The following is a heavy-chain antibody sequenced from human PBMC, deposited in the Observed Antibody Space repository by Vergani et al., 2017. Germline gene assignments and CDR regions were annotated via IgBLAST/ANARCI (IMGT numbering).Heavy chain of an antibody. Sequence: QVQLQESGPGLVKPPGTLSLTCAVSGGSISSSNWWSWVRQPPGNGLEWIGEIYHSGITNYSPSLKSRVAISIDTSKNHFSLRLSSVTAADTAVYYCARHLRGYSYGVFDYWGQGREVTVSS. V-gene: IGHV4-4*03. CDR1: GGSISSSNW. CDR2: IYHSGIT. J-gene: IGHJ4*02. D-gene: IGHD5-18*01. CDR3: ARHLRGYSYGVFDY.